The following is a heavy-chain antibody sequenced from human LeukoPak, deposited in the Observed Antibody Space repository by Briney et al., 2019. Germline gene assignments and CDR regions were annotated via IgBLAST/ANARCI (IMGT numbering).Heavy chain of an antibody. CDR3: ARVRWLYNHFDY. V-gene: IGHV4-59*11. J-gene: IGHJ4*02. CDR1: GGSISSHY. D-gene: IGHD2-2*02. CDR2: IYYSGST. Sequence: SETLSLTCTVSGGSISSHYWSWLRQPPAKGLEWIGYIYYSGSTNYNPSLKSRVTISVDTSKNRCSLKLSSGTAADTAVYYCARVRWLYNHFDYWGQGTLVTVSS.